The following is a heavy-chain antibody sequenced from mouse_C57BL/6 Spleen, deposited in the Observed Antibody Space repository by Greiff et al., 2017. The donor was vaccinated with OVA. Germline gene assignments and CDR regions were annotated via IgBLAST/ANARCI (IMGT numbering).Heavy chain of an antibody. CDR1: GYTFTSYW. D-gene: IGHD1-1*01. V-gene: IGHV1-74*01. J-gene: IGHJ1*03. CDR3: AKYYGSSRYFDV. CDR2: IHPSDSDT. Sequence: QVQLQQPGAELVKPGASVKVSCKASGYTFTSYWMHWVKQRPGQGLEWIGRIHPSDSDTNYNQKFKGKATLTVDKSSSTAYMQLSSLTSEDAAVYYCAKYYGSSRYFDVWGTGTTVTVSS.